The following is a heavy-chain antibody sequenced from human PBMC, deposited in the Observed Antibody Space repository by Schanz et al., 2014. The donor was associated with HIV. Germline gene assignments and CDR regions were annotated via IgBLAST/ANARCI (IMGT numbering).Heavy chain of an antibody. CDR3: TRDGGCSGSACYGYGMDV. J-gene: IGHJ6*02. CDR2: MIWNNGI. Sequence: ELQLAESGGRQEQPGGSLRLSCAASGFIFSDYSMNWVRQAPGKGLEWVAHMIWNNGIYYADSVKGRFTISRDNAKNTLFLQMNNLREDDTAVYYCTRDGGCSGSACYGYGMDVWGQGTTVTVSS. CDR1: GFIFSDYS. D-gene: IGHD1-26*01. V-gene: IGHV3-48*02.